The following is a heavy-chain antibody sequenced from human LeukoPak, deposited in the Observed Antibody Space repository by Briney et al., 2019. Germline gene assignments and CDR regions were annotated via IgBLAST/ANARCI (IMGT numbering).Heavy chain of an antibody. CDR1: GYTFTSYD. J-gene: IGHJ4*02. CDR2: MNPKSGNT. V-gene: IGHV1-8*03. Sequence: ASVKVSCKASGYTFTSYDINWVRQATGQGLEWMGWMNPKSGNTGYAQKFQGRVTITRNTSINTAYMELSSLRSEDTAVYYCARENYDFWSGYSYWGQGTLVTVSS. D-gene: IGHD3-3*01. CDR3: ARENYDFWSGYSY.